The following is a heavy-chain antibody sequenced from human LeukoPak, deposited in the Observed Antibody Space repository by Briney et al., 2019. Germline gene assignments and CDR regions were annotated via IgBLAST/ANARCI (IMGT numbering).Heavy chain of an antibody. Sequence: GESLDISCQGSGDTFTAYGIGWGRQLPGQGLEWMGIIYPGDSETRYRPSFQGQVTISADKSISTAYLQWSNLKASDTAMYYCARGSSTFDYWGQGTLVTVSS. J-gene: IGHJ4*02. V-gene: IGHV5-51*01. CDR3: ARGSSTFDY. D-gene: IGHD1-26*01. CDR1: GDTFTAYG. CDR2: IYPGDSET.